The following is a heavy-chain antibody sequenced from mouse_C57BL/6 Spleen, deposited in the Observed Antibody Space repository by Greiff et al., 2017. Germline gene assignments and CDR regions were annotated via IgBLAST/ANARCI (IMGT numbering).Heavy chain of an antibody. CDR3: ARSIAY. CDR2: IYPGDGDT. J-gene: IGHJ3*01. V-gene: IGHV1-82*01. CDR1: GYAFSSSW. Sequence: VKVVESGPELVKPGASVKISCKASGYAFSSSWMNWVKQRPGKGLEWIGRIYPGDGDTNYNGKFKGKATLTADKPSSTAYMQLSSLTSEDSAVYFCARSIAYWGQGTLVTVSA.